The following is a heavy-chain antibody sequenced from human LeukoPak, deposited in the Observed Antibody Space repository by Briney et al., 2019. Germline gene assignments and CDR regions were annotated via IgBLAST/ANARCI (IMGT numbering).Heavy chain of an antibody. D-gene: IGHD6-6*01. CDR2: ISSSGSDI. CDR3: ARVGVGNSFAFDY. V-gene: IGHV3-21*05. J-gene: IGHJ4*02. CDR1: GFTFSSYG. Sequence: GTLRLSCAASGFTFSSYGVSWIRQAPGRGLECVSYISSSGSDIYYADSVKGRFTISRDNAKNSLSLQMNGLRAEDTAVYYCARVGVGNSFAFDYWGQGTLVTVSS.